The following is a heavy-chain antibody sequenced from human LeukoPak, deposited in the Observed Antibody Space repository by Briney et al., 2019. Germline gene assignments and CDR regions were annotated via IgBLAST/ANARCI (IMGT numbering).Heavy chain of an antibody. V-gene: IGHV4-59*12. Sequence: SETLSLTCTVSGGSISSYYWSWIRQPPGKGLEWIGYIYYSGSTNYNPSLKSRVTISVDTSKNQFSLKLSSVTAADTAVYYCARDRLYYYDSSGRNWFDPWGQGTLVTVSS. CDR2: IYYSGST. CDR1: GGSISSYY. J-gene: IGHJ5*02. CDR3: ARDRLYYYDSSGRNWFDP. D-gene: IGHD3-22*01.